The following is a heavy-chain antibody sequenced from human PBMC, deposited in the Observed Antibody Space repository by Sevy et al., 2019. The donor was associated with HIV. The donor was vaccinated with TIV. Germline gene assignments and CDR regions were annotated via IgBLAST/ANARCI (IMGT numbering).Heavy chain of an antibody. CDR2: ISGSGGST. J-gene: IGHJ5*02. Sequence: GGSLRLSCAASGFTFSSYAMSWVRQAPGKGLEWVSAISGSGGSTYYADSVKGRFTISRDNSKNTLYLQMNSLRAEDTAGYYCAKDRGIAVVRNWFDPRGQGTLVTVSS. V-gene: IGHV3-23*01. CDR1: GFTFSSYA. D-gene: IGHD6-19*01. CDR3: AKDRGIAVVRNWFDP.